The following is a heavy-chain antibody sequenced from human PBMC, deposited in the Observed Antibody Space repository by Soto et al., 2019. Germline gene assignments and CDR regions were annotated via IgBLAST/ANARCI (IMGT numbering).Heavy chain of an antibody. CDR3: ARNPTETGTFEY. V-gene: IGHV1-8*01. CDR1: GYTFTSYD. J-gene: IGHJ4*02. CDR2: LKPNGGDT. Sequence: GASVKVSCKASGYTFTSYDINWVRQATGQGLEWMGWLKPNGGDTGYAQNFQGRVTLTRNTSTATAYMELTSLTSADTAVYFCARNPTETGTFEYWGQGTPVTVS. D-gene: IGHD7-27*01.